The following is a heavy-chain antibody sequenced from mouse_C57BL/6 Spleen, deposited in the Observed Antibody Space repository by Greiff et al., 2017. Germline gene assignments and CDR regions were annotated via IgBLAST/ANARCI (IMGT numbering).Heavy chain of an antibody. D-gene: IGHD1-1*01. Sequence: EVKLVESGGGLVKPGGSLKLSCAASGFTFSSYAMSWVRQTPEKRLEWVATISDGGSYTYYPDNVKGRFTISRDNAKNNLYLQMSHLKSEDTAMYYCARVRNYYGSNYAMDYWGQGTSVTVSS. CDR1: GFTFSSYA. V-gene: IGHV5-4*03. CDR2: ISDGGSYT. CDR3: ARVRNYYGSNYAMDY. J-gene: IGHJ4*01.